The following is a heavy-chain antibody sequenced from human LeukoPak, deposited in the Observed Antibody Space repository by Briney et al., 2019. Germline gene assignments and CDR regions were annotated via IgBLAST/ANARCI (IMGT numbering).Heavy chain of an antibody. CDR2: INHSGST. J-gene: IGHJ6*04. D-gene: IGHD2-15*01. Sequence: SETLSLTCAVYGGSFSGYYWSWIRQPPGKGLGWIGEINHSGSTNYNPSLKSRVTISVDTSKNQFSLKLSSVTAADTAVYYCARGIPASDVWGKGTTVTVSS. CDR3: ARGIPASDV. CDR1: GGSFSGYY. V-gene: IGHV4-34*01.